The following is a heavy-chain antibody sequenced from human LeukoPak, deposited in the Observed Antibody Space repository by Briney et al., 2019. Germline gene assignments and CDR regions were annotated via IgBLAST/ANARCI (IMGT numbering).Heavy chain of an antibody. CDR1: GGSTSSYN. CDR2: IYTSGST. V-gene: IGHV4-4*07. Sequence: SETLSLTCTVSGGSTSSYNWSWIRQPAGKGLEWIGRIYTSGSTNYNPSLKSRVTMSVDTSKNQFSLKLSSVTAADTAVYYCARNIRVGNAFDIWGQGTMVTVSS. CDR3: ARNIRVGNAFDI. J-gene: IGHJ3*02.